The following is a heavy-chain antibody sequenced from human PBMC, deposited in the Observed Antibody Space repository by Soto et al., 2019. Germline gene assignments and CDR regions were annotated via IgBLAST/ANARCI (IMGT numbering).Heavy chain of an antibody. D-gene: IGHD3-22*01. CDR2: ISGSGGST. V-gene: IGHV3-23*01. J-gene: IGHJ3*02. CDR3: AKDTDVVVVITTPRTQNKINDAFDI. CDR1: GFTFSSYA. Sequence: GGSLRLSCAASGFTFSSYAMSWVRQAPGKGLEWVSAISGSGGSTYYADSVKGRFTISRDNSKNTLYLQMNSLRAEDTAVYYCAKDTDVVVVITTPRTQNKINDAFDIWGQGTMVTVSS.